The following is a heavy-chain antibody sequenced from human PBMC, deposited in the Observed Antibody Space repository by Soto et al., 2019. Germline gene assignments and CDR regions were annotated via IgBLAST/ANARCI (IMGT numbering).Heavy chain of an antibody. Sequence: PSETLSLTCTVSGASISSYYWSWIRQPPGKGLEYIGYIYYSGSTNYNPSLKSRVTISVDTSKNQFSLKLTSVTAADTAVYYCARLIGGTRFDPWGQGTLVTVSS. J-gene: IGHJ5*02. D-gene: IGHD1-26*01. CDR3: ARLIGGTRFDP. CDR2: IYYSGST. CDR1: GASISSYY. V-gene: IGHV4-59*01.